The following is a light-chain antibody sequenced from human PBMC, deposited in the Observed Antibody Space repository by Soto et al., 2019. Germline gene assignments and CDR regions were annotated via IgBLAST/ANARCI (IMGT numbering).Light chain of an antibody. V-gene: IGKV3-20*01. CDR3: QQYGSSLP. CDR1: QSVAYNQ. J-gene: IGKJ4*01. Sequence: EIVLTQSPGTLSLSPGGGATLSCRASQSVAYNQLAWYQQKPGQAPRVLIYGASIRATAIPDRFSGSGSGTDFTLTISRLEPEDFAMYYCQQYGSSLPFGGGTKVEIK. CDR2: GAS.